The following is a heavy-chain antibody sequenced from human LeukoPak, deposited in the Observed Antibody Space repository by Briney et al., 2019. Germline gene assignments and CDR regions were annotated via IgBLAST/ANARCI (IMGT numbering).Heavy chain of an antibody. CDR3: AKMGLKQWPYNYFDY. V-gene: IGHV3-23*01. CDR2: IGGLGEST. J-gene: IGHJ4*02. D-gene: IGHD6-19*01. CDR1: GFTFSRFA. Sequence: GGSLRLSCEASGFTFSRFAMTWVRQAPGKGLEWVSTIGGLGESTNYADSVKGRFTISRDNSKNTLYLHMNNLRAEDTAVYYCAKMGLKQWPYNYFDYWGQGTLVTVSS.